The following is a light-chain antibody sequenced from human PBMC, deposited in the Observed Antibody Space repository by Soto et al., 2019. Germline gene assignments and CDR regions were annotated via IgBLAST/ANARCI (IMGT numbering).Light chain of an antibody. CDR1: LNVNSY. V-gene: IGKV3-11*01. CDR3: HQRKSWPRT. J-gene: IGKJ1*01. CDR2: DAS. Sequence: VLTQSPATLSLSPGERATLSCRASLNVNSYLAWYQQKPGQAPRLLIFDASYRATGVPDRFSGSGSGTDFTLTISSLEPEDFAVYYCHQRKSWPRTFGQGTKVDIK.